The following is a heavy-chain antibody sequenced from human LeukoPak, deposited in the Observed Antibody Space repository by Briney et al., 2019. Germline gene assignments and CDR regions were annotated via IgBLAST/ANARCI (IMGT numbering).Heavy chain of an antibody. Sequence: SETLSLTCTVSGGSISSYYWSWIRQPPGKGLEWIGYIYYSGSTNYNPSLKSRVTISVDTSKNRFSLKVSSVTAADTAVYYCARVEVGYAPFDYWGQGTLVSVSS. CDR2: IYYSGST. J-gene: IGHJ4*02. D-gene: IGHD1-26*01. CDR3: ARVEVGYAPFDY. V-gene: IGHV4-59*01. CDR1: GGSISSYY.